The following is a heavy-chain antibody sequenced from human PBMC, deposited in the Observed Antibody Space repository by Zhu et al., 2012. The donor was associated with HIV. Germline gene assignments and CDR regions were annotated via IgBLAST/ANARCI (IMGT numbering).Heavy chain of an antibody. V-gene: IGHV3-9*03. J-gene: IGHJ6*03. CDR3: VKGSGLNYYYYMDV. D-gene: IGHD3-22*01. Sequence: EVQLVESGGDLVQPGRSLRLSCAASGFTFDDYAMHWVRQAPGKGLEWVSGISWNSGGIGYADSVKGRFTISRDNAKNSLYLQMNSLRAEDMALYYCVKGSGLNYYYYMDVWGKGTTVTVSS. CDR1: GFTFDDYA. CDR2: ISWNSGGI.